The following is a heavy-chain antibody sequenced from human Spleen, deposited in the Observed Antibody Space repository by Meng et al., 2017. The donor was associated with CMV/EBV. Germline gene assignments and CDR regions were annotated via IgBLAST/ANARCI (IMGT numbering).Heavy chain of an antibody. D-gene: IGHD2-2*01. J-gene: IGHJ6*02. CDR2: ISYDGSNK. CDR1: GFTFSSYA. Sequence: GGSLRLSCAASGFTFSSYAMHWVRQAPGKGLEWVAVISYDGSNKYYADSVKGRFTISRDNAKNTLFLQMNSLRAEDTAVYYCARGLGYCSSTSCRHYGMDVWGQGTTVTVSS. CDR3: ARGLGYCSSTSCRHYGMDV. V-gene: IGHV3-30-3*01.